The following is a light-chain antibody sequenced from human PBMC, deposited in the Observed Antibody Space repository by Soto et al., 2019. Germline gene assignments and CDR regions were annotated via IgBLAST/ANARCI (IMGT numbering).Light chain of an antibody. CDR1: SSDVGAYYY. Sequence: QPVLTQPASVSGSPGQSITISCTGTSSDVGAYYYVSWYQQHPGTAPKLLIYDVSNRPSGVSNRFSGSKSGNTASLTISGVQAEDEADYYCSSYTTSSTVVFGGGTKVTVL. J-gene: IGLJ3*02. CDR3: SSYTTSSTVV. V-gene: IGLV2-14*03. CDR2: DVS.